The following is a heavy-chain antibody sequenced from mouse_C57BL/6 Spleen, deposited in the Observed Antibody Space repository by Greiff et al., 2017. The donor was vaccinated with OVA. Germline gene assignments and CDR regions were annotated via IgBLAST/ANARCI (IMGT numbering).Heavy chain of an antibody. J-gene: IGHJ2*01. D-gene: IGHD2-1*01. V-gene: IGHV1-64*01. CDR3: AREWELRTYYFDY. CDR1: GYTFTSYW. Sequence: QVQLQQPGAELVKPGASVKLSCKASGYTFTSYWMHWVKQRPGQGLEWIGMIHPNSGSTNYNEKFKSKATLTVDKSSSTAYMQLSSLTSEDSAVYYCAREWELRTYYFDYWGQGTTLTVSS. CDR2: IHPNSGST.